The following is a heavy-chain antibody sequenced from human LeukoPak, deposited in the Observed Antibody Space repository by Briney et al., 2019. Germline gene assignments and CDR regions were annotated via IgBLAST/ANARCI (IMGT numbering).Heavy chain of an antibody. Sequence: MTSETLSLTCTVSGGSISSYYWSWIRQPPGKGLEWIGYIYYSGSTNYNPSLKSRVTISVDTSKNQFSLKLSSVTAADTAVYYCARVARNWFDPWGQGTLVTVSS. J-gene: IGHJ5*02. CDR3: ARVARNWFDP. V-gene: IGHV4-59*01. CDR1: GGSISSYY. CDR2: IYYSGST.